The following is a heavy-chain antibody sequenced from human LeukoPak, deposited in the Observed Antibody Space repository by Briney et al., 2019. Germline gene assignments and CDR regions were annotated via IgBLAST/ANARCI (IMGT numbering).Heavy chain of an antibody. V-gene: IGHV4-59*05. J-gene: IGHJ5*02. Sequence: SETLSLTCTVSGDSIRSYFWTWIRQPPGKGLEWIGSIYYSGSTYYNPSLKSRVTISVDTSKNQFSLKLSSVTAADTAVYYCATSPRPPHYDFWSGYYPNWFDPWGQGTLVTVSS. CDR1: GDSIRSYF. D-gene: IGHD3-3*01. CDR3: ATSPRPPHYDFWSGYYPNWFDP. CDR2: IYYSGST.